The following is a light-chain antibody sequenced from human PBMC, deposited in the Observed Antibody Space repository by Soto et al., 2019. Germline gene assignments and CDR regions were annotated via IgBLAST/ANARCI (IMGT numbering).Light chain of an antibody. J-gene: IGLJ2*01. CDR2: EVS. CDR3: SSYTSSSTPVV. Sequence: QSALTQPASVSGSPGQSITISCTGTSSDVGGYNYVSWYPQHPGKAPKLMIYEVSSRPSGVSNRFSGSKSGNTASLTISGLQAEDEADYSCSSYTSSSTPVVFGGGTKLTVL. CDR1: SSDVGGYNY. V-gene: IGLV2-14*01.